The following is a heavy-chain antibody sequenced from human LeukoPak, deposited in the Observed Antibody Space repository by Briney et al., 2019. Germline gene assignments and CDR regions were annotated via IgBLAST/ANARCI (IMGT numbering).Heavy chain of an antibody. J-gene: IGHJ4*02. CDR2: ISGSGGST. Sequence: GGSLRLSCAASGFTFSSYAVSWVRQTPGRGLEWVSTISGSGGSTYYADSVKGRFTTSRDNSKNTLYLQMSSLRAEDTAIYYCAKGRGYCNTGTCYGGFNFDYWGQGTLVTVSS. CDR3: AKGRGYCNTGTCYGGFNFDY. CDR1: GFTFSSYA. D-gene: IGHD2-15*01. V-gene: IGHV3-23*01.